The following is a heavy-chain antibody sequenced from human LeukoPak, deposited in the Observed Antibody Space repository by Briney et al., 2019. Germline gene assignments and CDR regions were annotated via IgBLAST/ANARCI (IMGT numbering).Heavy chain of an antibody. Sequence: PSETLSFTCTVSGGSISSSSYYWGWIRQPPGKGLEWIGSIYYSGSTYYNPSLKSRVTISVDTSKNQFSLKLSSVTAADTAVYYCARDPLHDTAIHLVAFDIWGQGTMVTVSS. CDR1: GGSISSSSYY. J-gene: IGHJ3*02. V-gene: IGHV4-39*07. CDR2: IYYSGST. CDR3: ARDPLHDTAIHLVAFDI. D-gene: IGHD5-18*01.